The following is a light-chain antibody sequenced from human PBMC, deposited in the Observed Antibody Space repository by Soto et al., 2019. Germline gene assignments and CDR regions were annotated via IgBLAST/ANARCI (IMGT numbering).Light chain of an antibody. Sequence: EIVLTQSPGTLSLSPGERATLSCRASQSVHSYYLAWYQQKSGRAPRLLIYDGSNRATGIPDRFSGSGSGTDFTLTISRLEPEDFAVYYCQQYGSSPRTFGQGTKVDIK. CDR3: QQYGSSPRT. CDR2: DGS. V-gene: IGKV3-20*01. CDR1: QSVHSYY. J-gene: IGKJ1*01.